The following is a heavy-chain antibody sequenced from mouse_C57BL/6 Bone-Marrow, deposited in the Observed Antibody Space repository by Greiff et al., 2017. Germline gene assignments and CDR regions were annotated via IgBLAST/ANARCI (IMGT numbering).Heavy chain of an antibody. V-gene: IGHV1-55*01. CDR2: IYPGSGST. J-gene: IGHJ2*01. CDR3: ARGDYYGSSYNYFDY. Sequence: VKLMESGAELVKPGASVKMSCKASGYTFTSYWITWVKQRPGQGLEWIGDIYPGSGSTNYNEKFKSKATLTVDTSSSTAYIQLSSLTSEDSAVYYCARGDYYGSSYNYFDYWGQGTTLTVSS. CDR1: GYTFTSYW. D-gene: IGHD1-1*01.